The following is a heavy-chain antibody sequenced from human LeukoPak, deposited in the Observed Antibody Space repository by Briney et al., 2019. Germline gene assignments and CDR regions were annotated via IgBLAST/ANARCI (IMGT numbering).Heavy chain of an antibody. CDR3: ARDSRDYYFDY. V-gene: IGHV3-21*01. Sequence: GGSLRLSCAASGLTFSSYSMNWVRQAPGKGLEWVASISSSSSYIYYADSVKGRFTISRDNAKNSLYLQMNSLRAEDTAVYYCARDSRDYYFDYWGQGTLVTVSS. CDR1: GLTFSSYS. CDR2: ISSSSSYI. J-gene: IGHJ4*02.